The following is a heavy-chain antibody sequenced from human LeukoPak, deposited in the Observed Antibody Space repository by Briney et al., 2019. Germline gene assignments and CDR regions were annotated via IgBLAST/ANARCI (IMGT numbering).Heavy chain of an antibody. D-gene: IGHD6-19*01. CDR3: AREGAVAESQHFDY. Sequence: ASVKVSCKASGDTFTSYAMHWGRQAPGQRLEWMGWINAGNGNTKYSQKFQGRVTIARDTSASTAYMELSSLRSEDTAVYYCAREGAVAESQHFDYWGQGTLVTVSS. V-gene: IGHV1-3*01. CDR2: INAGNGNT. J-gene: IGHJ4*02. CDR1: GDTFTSYA.